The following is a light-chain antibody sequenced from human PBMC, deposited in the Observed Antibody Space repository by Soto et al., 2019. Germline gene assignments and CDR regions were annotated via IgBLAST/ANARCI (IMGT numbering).Light chain of an antibody. CDR1: QSVSSSY. CDR3: QHYGRSLWT. J-gene: IGKJ1*01. Sequence: ENVLTQSPGTLSLSPGERATLSCRASQSVSSSYLAWYQQKPGQTPRLLIYGASSRATGIPDRFSGSGSGTDFTLTISRLEPEDFAVYYCQHYGRSLWTFGQGTKVEIK. CDR2: GAS. V-gene: IGKV3-20*01.